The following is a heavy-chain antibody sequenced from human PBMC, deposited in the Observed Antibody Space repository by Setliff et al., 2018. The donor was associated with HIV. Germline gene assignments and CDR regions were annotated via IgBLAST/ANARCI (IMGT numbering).Heavy chain of an antibody. CDR3: ARIFGDQGYYYGMDV. CDR1: GGSISSYY. Sequence: SETLSLTCTVSGGSISSYYWSRIRQPPGKGLEWIGYIYYSGSTNYNPSLKSRVTISVDTSKNQFSLKLSSVIAADTAVYYCARIFGDQGYYYGMDVWGRGTTVTVSS. J-gene: IGHJ6*02. V-gene: IGHV4-59*01. CDR2: IYYSGST. D-gene: IGHD3-3*01.